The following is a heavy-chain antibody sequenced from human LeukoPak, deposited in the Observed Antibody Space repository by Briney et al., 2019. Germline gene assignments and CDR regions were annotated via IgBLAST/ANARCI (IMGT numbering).Heavy chain of an antibody. CDR3: AKDQGTGSGSYSWGYFDF. D-gene: IGHD3-10*01. CDR1: GGTFSSYA. CDR2: IIPIFGTA. Sequence: ASVKVSCKASGGTFSSYAISWMRQAPGQGLEWMGGIIPIFGTANYAQKFQGRVTITADESTSTAYMELSSLRAEDTAAYYCAKDQGTGSGSYSWGYFDFWGQGTLVTVSS. V-gene: IGHV1-69*13. J-gene: IGHJ4*02.